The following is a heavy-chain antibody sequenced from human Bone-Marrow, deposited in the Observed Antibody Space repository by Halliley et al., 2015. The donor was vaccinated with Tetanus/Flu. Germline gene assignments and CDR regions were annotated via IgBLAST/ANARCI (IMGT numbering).Heavy chain of an antibody. J-gene: IGHJ4*02. D-gene: IGHD3-16*02. CDR2: LYYSGST. CDR3: ASHYRHWLFDY. CDR1: GVSLTSSGYY. V-gene: IGHV4-39*02. Sequence: TLSLTCTVSGVSLTSSGYYWGWIRQPPGKGLEWIGSLYYSGSTYYNPSLKSRVSISVDTSKNHLSLNLNSVTAADTAVYYCASHYRHWLFDYWGQGTLVTVSS.